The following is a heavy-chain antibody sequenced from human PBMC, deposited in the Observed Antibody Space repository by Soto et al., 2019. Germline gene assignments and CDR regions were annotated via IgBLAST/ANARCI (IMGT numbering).Heavy chain of an antibody. CDR2: IFYTGIT. D-gene: IGHD3-22*01. CDR1: SGSLSSHF. J-gene: IGHJ3*01. V-gene: IGHV4-59*11. CDR3: ARGGYDCSGVNVDDGVDL. Sequence: SETLSLPCSVSSGSLSSHFWAWIRQSPGKGLEWLGYIFYTGITNYNPSLQSRVTISVDTSKDQFSLRLNSVTAADTAVYYCARGGYDCSGVNVDDGVDLWGQGIPVTVS.